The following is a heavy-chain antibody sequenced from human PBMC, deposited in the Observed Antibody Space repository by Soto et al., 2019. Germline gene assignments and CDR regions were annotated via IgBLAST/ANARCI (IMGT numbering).Heavy chain of an antibody. CDR2: ISGGSPKE. CDR1: GFPFDNYA. V-gene: IGHV3-23*01. J-gene: IGHJ4*02. CDR3: AKGALGYCHHGICYQHSDY. Sequence: GGSLRLSCEASGFPFDNYAMSWVRQAPGKGLEWVSAISGGSPKEFYAESVKGRFTISRDNSKNTLYLQTNSLRVEDTAVYYCAKGALGYCHHGICYQHSDYWGQGTLVTVSS. D-gene: IGHD2-8*01.